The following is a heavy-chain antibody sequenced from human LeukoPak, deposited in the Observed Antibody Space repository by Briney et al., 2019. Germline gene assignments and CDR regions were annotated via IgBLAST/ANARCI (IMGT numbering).Heavy chain of an antibody. CDR3: ARDRSGYTRIVGATLLY. D-gene: IGHD1-26*01. V-gene: IGHV3-30-3*01. Sequence: GGSLRLSCAASGLTFSSYAMHWVRQAPGKGLEWVAVISYDGSNKYYADSVKGRFTISRANSKNTLYLQMNSLRAEDTAVYYCARDRSGYTRIVGATLLYWGQGTLVTVSS. J-gene: IGHJ4*02. CDR2: ISYDGSNK. CDR1: GLTFSSYA.